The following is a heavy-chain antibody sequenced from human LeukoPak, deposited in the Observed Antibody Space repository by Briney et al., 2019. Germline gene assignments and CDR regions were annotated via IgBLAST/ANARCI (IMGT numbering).Heavy chain of an antibody. CDR3: GLYSSSQTAMDV. V-gene: IGHV3-7*01. D-gene: IGHD2-2*01. Sequence: HPGGSLRLSCAASGFTFSSYWMSWVRQAPGKGLEWVANINQDGSEKYYVDSVKGRFTTSRDNAKNSLYMQMNSLRAEDTAVYYCGLYSSSQTAMDVWGQGTAVTVSS. J-gene: IGHJ6*02. CDR1: GFTFSSYW. CDR2: INQDGSEK.